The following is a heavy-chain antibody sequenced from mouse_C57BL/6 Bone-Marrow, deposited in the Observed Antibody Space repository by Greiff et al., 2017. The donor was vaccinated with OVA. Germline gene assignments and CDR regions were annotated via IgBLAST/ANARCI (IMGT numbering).Heavy chain of an antibody. CDR1: GFTFSSYG. CDR3: ARHYYGSSSRWAFDV. D-gene: IGHD1-1*01. CDR2: ISSGGSYT. V-gene: IGHV5-6*01. Sequence: VQLKQSGGDLVKPGGSLKLSCAASGFTFSSYGMSWVRQTPDKRLEWVATISSGGSYTYYPDSVKGRFTISRDNAKNTLYLQMSSLKSEDTAMYYCARHYYGSSSRWAFDVWGTGTTVTVSS. J-gene: IGHJ1*03.